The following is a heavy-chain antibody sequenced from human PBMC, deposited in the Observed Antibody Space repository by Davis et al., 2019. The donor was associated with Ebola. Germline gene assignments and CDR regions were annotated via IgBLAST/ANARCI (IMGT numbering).Heavy chain of an antibody. V-gene: IGHV1-8*01. J-gene: IGHJ2*01. CDR3: ARGGGTTADGQGL. Sequence: AASAQVSCKASGYTFTSYDINWVRQATGQGLEWMGWMNPNSGNTRYAQKFQGRVTMNRNTSISTAYMELSSLRSGGAAVYYCARGGGTTADGQGLWGRGTLVTVSS. CDR1: GYTFTSYD. D-gene: IGHD2/OR15-2a*01. CDR2: MNPNSGNT.